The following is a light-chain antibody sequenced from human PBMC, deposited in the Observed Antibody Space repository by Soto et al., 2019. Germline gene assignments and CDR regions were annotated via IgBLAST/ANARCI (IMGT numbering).Light chain of an antibody. CDR2: DAS. V-gene: IGKV3-11*01. Sequence: EIVLTQSPATLSLSPGERATLSCRASQTVFTYLAWYQQKPGQAPRLLIYDASNRATGIPARFSGSGSGTDFTLTISSLEPEDFAVYCCQQRSSWPPITFGQGTRLEIK. CDR3: QQRSSWPPIT. J-gene: IGKJ5*01. CDR1: QTVFTY.